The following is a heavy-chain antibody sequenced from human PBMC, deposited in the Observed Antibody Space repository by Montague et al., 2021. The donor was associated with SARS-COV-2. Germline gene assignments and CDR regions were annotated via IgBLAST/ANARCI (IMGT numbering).Heavy chain of an antibody. V-gene: IGHV4-39*01. CDR3: ARGPKMYGELADY. CDR2: FYYSGNT. J-gene: IGHJ4*02. CDR1: GGSVRSSNDC. Sequence: SETLSLTCTVSGGSVRSSNDCWGWIRQPPGKGLEWIANFYYSGNTYYNPSLKSRVTISVDTSNNQFSLKLSSATAADTAAYYCARGPKMYGELADYWGQGTLVTVSS. D-gene: IGHD4-17*01.